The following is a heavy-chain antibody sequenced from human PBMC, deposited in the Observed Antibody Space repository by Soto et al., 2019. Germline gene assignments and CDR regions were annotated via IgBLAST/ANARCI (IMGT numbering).Heavy chain of an antibody. CDR3: AHSASVPCCYYFDS. J-gene: IGHJ4*02. CDR1: GFSLSSIVVA. D-gene: IGHD1-26*01. V-gene: IGHV2-5*01. Sequence: QITLKESGPALVKPTQTLTLTCTFSGFSLSSIVVAVGWIRQPPGTALEWLALLYWNDDRRYNPSLKSRLTITKGTSKNQVVLTITNMDPVDTATYYCAHSASVPCCYYFDSWGQGTLVTVSS. CDR2: LYWNDDR.